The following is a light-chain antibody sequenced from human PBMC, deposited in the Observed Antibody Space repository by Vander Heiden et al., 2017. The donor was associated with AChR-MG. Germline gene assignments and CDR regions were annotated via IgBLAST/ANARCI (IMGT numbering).Light chain of an antibody. V-gene: IGKV3-11*01. J-gene: IGKJ5*01. CDR2: DAS. Sequence: EIVLTQSPATLSLSPGERATLSCRASQSVSVYLAWYQQKPGQAPRLLIYDASNRATGIPPRFSGSGYGTDFTLTISSLEPEDFAVYYCQQRINWPPEITFGQGTRLEIK. CDR1: QSVSVY. CDR3: QQRINWPPEIT.